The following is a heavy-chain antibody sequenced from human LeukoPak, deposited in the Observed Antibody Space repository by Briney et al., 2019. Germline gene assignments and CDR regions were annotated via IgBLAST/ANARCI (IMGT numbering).Heavy chain of an antibody. D-gene: IGHD1-1*01. J-gene: IGHJ4*02. CDR1: GFTFGDYA. CDR3: TRTRWATGTITDY. V-gene: IGHV3-49*05. CDR2: ITSKAYSGTT. Sequence: NPGGSLGLSCTASGFTFGDYAMSWFRQAPGKGLEWVRFITSKAYSGTTKYAASEIDRFIISRDDSNSIAYLQMNSLKTEDTALYFCTRTRWATGTITDYWGQGTLVTVSS.